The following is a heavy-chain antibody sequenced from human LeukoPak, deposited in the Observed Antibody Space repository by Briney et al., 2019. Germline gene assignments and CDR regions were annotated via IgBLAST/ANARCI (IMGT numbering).Heavy chain of an antibody. CDR2: ISSSSTTI. Sequence: GGSLRLSCAASGFTFSSYSMNWVRQAPGKGLEWVSYISSSSTTIYYADSVKGRFTISRDNAKNSVLLQMNSLRAEDTAVYYCARSNPYFDTSGPLDCWGQGTLVTVSS. J-gene: IGHJ4*02. D-gene: IGHD3-22*01. V-gene: IGHV3-48*04. CDR3: ARSNPYFDTSGPLDC. CDR1: GFTFSSYS.